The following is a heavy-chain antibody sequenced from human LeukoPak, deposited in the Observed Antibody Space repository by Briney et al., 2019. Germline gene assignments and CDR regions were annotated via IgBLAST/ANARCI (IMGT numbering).Heavy chain of an antibody. Sequence: GASVKVSCTASGYTFTGYYMHWVRQAPGPGLKWMGWINPNSGGTSYAQKFQGRVTMTRDTSISTAYMELSRLRSDDTAVYYCARDLGLDSSGYYGDYWGQGTLVTVSS. CDR1: GYTFTGYY. D-gene: IGHD3-22*01. CDR3: ARDLGLDSSGYYGDY. V-gene: IGHV1-2*02. CDR2: INPNSGGT. J-gene: IGHJ4*02.